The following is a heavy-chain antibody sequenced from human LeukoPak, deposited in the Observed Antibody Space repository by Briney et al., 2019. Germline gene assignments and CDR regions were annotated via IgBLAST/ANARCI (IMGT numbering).Heavy chain of an antibody. J-gene: IGHJ3*02. CDR1: GFTFSSYC. CDR2: ISYDGSNK. V-gene: IGHV3-30*18. CDR3: AKSSSSSQGAFDI. D-gene: IGHD6-6*01. Sequence: PGGSLRLSCAASGFTFSSYCMHWVRQAPGKGLEWVAVISYDGSNKYYADSVKGRFTISRDNSKNTLYLQMNSLRAEDTAVYYCAKSSSSSQGAFDIWGQGTMVTVSS.